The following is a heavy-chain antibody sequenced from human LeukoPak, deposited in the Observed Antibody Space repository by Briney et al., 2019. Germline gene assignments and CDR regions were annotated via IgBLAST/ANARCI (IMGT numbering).Heavy chain of an antibody. CDR1: GYTFTSYG. J-gene: IGHJ3*02. D-gene: IGHD1-20*01. CDR3: ARDYNWNGHDAFDI. Sequence: ASVKVSCKASGYTFTSYGISWVRQAPGQGLEWMGWISAYNGNTNYAQKFQGRVTMTRDMSTSTVYMELSSLRSEDTAVYYCARDYNWNGHDAFDIWGQGTMVTVSS. CDR2: ISAYNGNT. V-gene: IGHV1-18*01.